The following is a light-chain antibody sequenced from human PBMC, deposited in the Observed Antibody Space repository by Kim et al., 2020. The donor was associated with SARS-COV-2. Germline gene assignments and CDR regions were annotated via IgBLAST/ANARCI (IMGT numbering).Light chain of an antibody. CDR1: QSVSRN. V-gene: IGKV3-15*01. CDR2: GAS. J-gene: IGKJ2*03. CDR3: QQYNNWPPYS. Sequence: GSPGKRTTLSCRASQSVSRNLAWYQQEPGQAPRLLIYGASTRATGIPARFSGSGTGTEFTLTISSLQSEDFSVYYCQQYNNWPPYSFGQGTKLE.